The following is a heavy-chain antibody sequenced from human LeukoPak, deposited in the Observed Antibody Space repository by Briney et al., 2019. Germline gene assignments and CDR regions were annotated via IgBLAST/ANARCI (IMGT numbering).Heavy chain of an antibody. CDR3: AKGSSSGCYSPSDY. V-gene: IGHV3-23*01. Sequence: PGGSLRLSCAASGFTFSSYAMSWVRQAPGKGLEWVSAISGSGGSTYYADSVKGRFTISRDNSKNTLYLQMNSLRAEDTAVYYCAKGSSSGCYSPSDYWAQGTLVTVSS. CDR2: ISGSGGST. J-gene: IGHJ4*02. CDR1: GFTFSSYA. D-gene: IGHD2-15*01.